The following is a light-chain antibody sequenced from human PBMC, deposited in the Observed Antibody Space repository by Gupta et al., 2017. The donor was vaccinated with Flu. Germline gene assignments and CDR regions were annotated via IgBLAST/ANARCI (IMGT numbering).Light chain of an antibody. CDR2: GSN. CDR1: SSNIGRNT. CDR3: AAWDDSLNGHYV. V-gene: IGLV1-44*01. Sequence: SSNIGRNTVNWYQQVPGTSPKLLIYGSNQRPSGVPDRFAGSKSGTSASLAISGLQSEDEADYYCAAWDDSLNGHYVFGTGTKVTVL. J-gene: IGLJ1*01.